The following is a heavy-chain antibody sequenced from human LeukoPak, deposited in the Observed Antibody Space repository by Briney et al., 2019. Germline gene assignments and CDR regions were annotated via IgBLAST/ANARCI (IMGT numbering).Heavy chain of an antibody. CDR2: INPNSGGT. CDR3: ARRTDGYYYDSSGYRNPYAFDI. Sequence: ASVKVSCKASGYTFTGYYMHWVRQAPGQGLEWMGWINPNSGGTNYAQKFQGWVTMTRDTSISTAYMELSRLRSDDTAVYYCARRTDGYYYDSSGYRNPYAFDIWGQGTMVTVSS. CDR1: GYTFTGYY. V-gene: IGHV1-2*04. J-gene: IGHJ3*02. D-gene: IGHD3-22*01.